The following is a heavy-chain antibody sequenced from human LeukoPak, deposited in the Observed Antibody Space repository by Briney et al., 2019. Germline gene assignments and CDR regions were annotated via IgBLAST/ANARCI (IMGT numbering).Heavy chain of an antibody. CDR1: GFTFSTYW. D-gene: IGHD1-26*01. CDR3: ARDRGVVGNYDH. Sequence: GGSLRLSCAASGFTFSTYWMSWVRQAPGKGLEWVANIKEDGSERYHVDCVKGPFTISRANAKNSLYLQMTSLRADDPAVYYCARDRGVVGNYDHWGQGTLVTVSS. CDR2: IKEDGSER. J-gene: IGHJ4*02. V-gene: IGHV3-7*05.